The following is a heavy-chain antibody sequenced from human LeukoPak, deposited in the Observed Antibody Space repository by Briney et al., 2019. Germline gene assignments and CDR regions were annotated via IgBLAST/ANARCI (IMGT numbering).Heavy chain of an antibody. V-gene: IGHV3-48*02. CDR2: VSGSSNTI. Sequence: GGSLRLPCVGSGCTFSSYSMNWVRQAPGKGLEWVSYVSGSSNTIYYADSVKGRFTISRDNANNSLSLQMSSLRDEDTAVYFCARGWDHFDFWGQGTLVTVSS. D-gene: IGHD1-26*01. CDR3: ARGWDHFDF. J-gene: IGHJ4*02. CDR1: GCTFSSYS.